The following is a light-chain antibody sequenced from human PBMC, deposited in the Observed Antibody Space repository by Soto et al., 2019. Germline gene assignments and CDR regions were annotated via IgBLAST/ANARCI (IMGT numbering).Light chain of an antibody. Sequence: DIPMTQSPSTLSASVGDRVTITCRASQSISSWLAWYQQKPGKASKLLIYDASSLESGVPSRFRGSGSGTEFTLTISSLQPDDFATYYCQEYNSYPWTFGQGTKVEIK. CDR3: QEYNSYPWT. V-gene: IGKV1-5*01. CDR1: QSISSW. CDR2: DAS. J-gene: IGKJ1*01.